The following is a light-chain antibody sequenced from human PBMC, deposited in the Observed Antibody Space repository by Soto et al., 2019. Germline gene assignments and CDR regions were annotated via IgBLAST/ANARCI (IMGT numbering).Light chain of an antibody. CDR3: QQYNSYPEA. J-gene: IGKJ1*01. CDR2: NAS. Sequence: DIQMTQSPSTLSGSVGDRVTITCRASQSISTWLAWYQQKPGKAPKLLIYNASSLESGVPSRFGGGGSGTEFTLTISSLQPDDFATYYCQQYNSYPEAFGQGTKVDIK. CDR1: QSISTW. V-gene: IGKV1-5*03.